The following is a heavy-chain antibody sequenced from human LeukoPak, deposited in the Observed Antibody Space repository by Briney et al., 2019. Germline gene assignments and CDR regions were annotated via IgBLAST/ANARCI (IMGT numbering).Heavy chain of an antibody. J-gene: IGHJ3*02. CDR2: INQDESKK. CDR3: ARDPYDTSSYGAFDI. D-gene: IGHD3-22*01. CDR1: GFTFSTYW. V-gene: IGHV3-7*01. Sequence: GGSLRLSCAASGFTFSTYWMSLVRQAPGKGLEWVDNINQDESKKSYVDSVKGRFTISRDNTENSLYLQMNSLRAEDTAVYYCARDPYDTSSYGAFDIWGQGTMVTVSS.